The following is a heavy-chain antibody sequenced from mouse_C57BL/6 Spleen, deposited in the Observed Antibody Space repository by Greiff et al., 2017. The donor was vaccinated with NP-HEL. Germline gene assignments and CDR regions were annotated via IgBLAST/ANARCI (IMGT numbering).Heavy chain of an antibody. CDR1: GFTFSSYG. J-gene: IGHJ2*01. V-gene: IGHV5-6*02. CDR3: ARGGSSFDY. CDR2: ISSGGSYT. D-gene: IGHD1-1*01. Sequence: DVMLVESGGDLVKPGGSLKLSCAASGFTFSSYGMSWVRQTPDKRLEWVATISSGGSYTYYPDSVKGRFTISRDNAKNTLYLQMSSLKSEDTAMYYCARGGSSFDYWGQGTTLTVSS.